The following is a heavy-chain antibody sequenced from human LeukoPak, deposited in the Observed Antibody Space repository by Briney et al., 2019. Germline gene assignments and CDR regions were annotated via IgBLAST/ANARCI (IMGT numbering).Heavy chain of an antibody. D-gene: IGHD3-10*01. CDR1: GGSISSYY. Sequence: PSETLSLTCTVSGGSISSYYWSWIRQPAGKGLEWIGRIYTSGSTNYNPSLKSRVTMSVDTSKNQCSLKLSSVTAADTAVYYCARDGIRFGELSANWFDPWGQGTLVTVSS. J-gene: IGHJ5*02. CDR3: ARDGIRFGELSANWFDP. V-gene: IGHV4-4*07. CDR2: IYTSGST.